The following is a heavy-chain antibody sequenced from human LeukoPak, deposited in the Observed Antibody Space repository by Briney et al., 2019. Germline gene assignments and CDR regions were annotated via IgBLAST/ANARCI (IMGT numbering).Heavy chain of an antibody. J-gene: IGHJ6*03. V-gene: IGHV3-30*04. CDR2: ISYDGSNE. CDR3: ARDGPQSHIVIYYYYYMDV. Sequence: GGSLRLSCAASGFTFSSYVMHWVRQAPGKGLEWAAIISYDGSNEYYADSVKGRFTISRDNAKNSLYLQMNSLRAEDTAVYYCARDGPQSHIVIYYYYYMDVWGKGTTVTVSS. D-gene: IGHD2-21*01. CDR1: GFTFSSYV.